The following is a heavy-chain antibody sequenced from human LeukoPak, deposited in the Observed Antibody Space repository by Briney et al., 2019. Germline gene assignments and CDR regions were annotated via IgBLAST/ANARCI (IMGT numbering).Heavy chain of an antibody. CDR2: ISWNSGSI. CDR3: AKDSYCSGGSCGYFDY. D-gene: IGHD2-15*01. Sequence: GRSLRLSCAASGFTFDDYAMHWVRQAPGKGLEWVSGISWNSGSIGYADSVKGRFTISRDNAKNSLYLQMNSLRAEDTALYYCAKDSYCSGGSCGYFDYWGQGTLATVSS. V-gene: IGHV3-9*01. J-gene: IGHJ4*02. CDR1: GFTFDDYA.